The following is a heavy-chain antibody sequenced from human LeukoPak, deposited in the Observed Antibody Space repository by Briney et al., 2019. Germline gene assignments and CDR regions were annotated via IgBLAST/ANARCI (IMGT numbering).Heavy chain of an antibody. V-gene: IGHV1-18*01. CDR2: ISAYNGNT. CDR1: GGTFSSYT. D-gene: IGHD3-10*01. CDR3: ARSYYYGSGSYKS. J-gene: IGHJ5*02. Sequence: SVKVSCKASGGTFSSYTISWVRQAPGQGLEWMGWISAYNGNTNYAQKLQGRVTMTTDTSTSTAYMELRSLRSDDTAVYYCARSYYYGSGSYKSWGQGTLVTVSS.